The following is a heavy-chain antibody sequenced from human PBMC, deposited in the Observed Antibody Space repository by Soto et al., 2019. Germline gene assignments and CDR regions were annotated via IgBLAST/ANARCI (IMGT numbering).Heavy chain of an antibody. J-gene: IGHJ5*02. V-gene: IGHV3-11*06. CDR2: ISSSSSYT. CDR1: GFTFSDYY. CDR3: ARDQGYCSSTRCWSDWFDP. D-gene: IGHD2-2*01. Sequence: QVQLVESGGGLVKPGGSLRLSCAASGFTFSDYYMSWIRQAPGKGLEWVSYISSSSSYTNYADSVKGRFTISRDNAKNSLYLQMNSLRAEDTAVYYCARDQGYCSSTRCWSDWFDPWGQGTLVTVSS.